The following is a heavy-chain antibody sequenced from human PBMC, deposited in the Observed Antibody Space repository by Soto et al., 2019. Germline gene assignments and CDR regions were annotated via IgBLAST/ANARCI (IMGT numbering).Heavy chain of an antibody. Sequence: ASVKVSCKAAGYTFSTSAIQWVRQAPGQRLEWMGWTSAGDGNTRYSQTFQGRVTFTSDTSASTGYMELSGLTSEDTAVYFCARDTCTNGVCYGDYWGQGTLVTVSS. CDR3: ARDTCTNGVCYGDY. D-gene: IGHD2-8*01. CDR2: TSAGDGNT. J-gene: IGHJ4*02. CDR1: GYTFSTSA. V-gene: IGHV1-3*01.